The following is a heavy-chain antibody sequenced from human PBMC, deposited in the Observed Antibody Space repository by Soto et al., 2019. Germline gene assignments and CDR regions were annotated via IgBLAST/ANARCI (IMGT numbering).Heavy chain of an antibody. CDR1: GGSISSSSYY. Sequence: PSETLSLTCTVSGGSISSSSYYWGWIRQPSGKGLEWIGSIYYSGSTYYNQSLKSRVTISVDTSKNQFSLKLSSVTAADTAVYYCARQGTYYDILTGYYKGTWFDPWGQGTLVTVSS. V-gene: IGHV4-39*01. CDR2: IYYSGST. CDR3: ARQGTYYDILTGYYKGTWFDP. J-gene: IGHJ5*02. D-gene: IGHD3-9*01.